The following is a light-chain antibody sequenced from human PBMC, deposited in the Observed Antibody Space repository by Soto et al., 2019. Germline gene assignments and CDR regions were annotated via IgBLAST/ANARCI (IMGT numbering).Light chain of an antibody. CDR2: AAS. V-gene: IGKV1-39*01. CDR3: QQSYSTLRT. J-gene: IGKJ2*01. Sequence: DIQMTQSPSSLSASVGDRVTITCRASQSISSYLNWYQQKPGKAPKLLIYAASSLQSGFPSRFSGSGSGTDFTLTISSLQPEDFATYYCQQSYSTLRTLGQGTKLEIK. CDR1: QSISSY.